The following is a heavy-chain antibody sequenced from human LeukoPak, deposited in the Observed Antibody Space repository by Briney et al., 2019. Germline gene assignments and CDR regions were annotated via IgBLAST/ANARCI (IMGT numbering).Heavy chain of an antibody. CDR2: ISGSGGST. V-gene: IGHV3-23*01. D-gene: IGHD3-16*02. Sequence: PGGSLRLSCAASGFTFSSYAMSWVRQAPGKGLEWVSAISGSGGSTYYADSVKGRFTISRDNSKNTLYLQMNSLRAEDTAVYYCAKDTEGSYRSDNWFDPWGQGTLVTVSS. CDR1: GFTFSSYA. J-gene: IGHJ5*02. CDR3: AKDTEGSYRSDNWFDP.